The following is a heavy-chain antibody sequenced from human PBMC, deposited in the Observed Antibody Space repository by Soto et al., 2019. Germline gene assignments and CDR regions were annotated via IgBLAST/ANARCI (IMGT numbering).Heavy chain of an antibody. V-gene: IGHV4-30-4*01. CDR2: TSFSGYT. Sequence: QVQLQESGPGLVKPSQTLSLTCTVSGDSVSGGDSYWSWLRQPPGKALEWIGYTSFSGYTSYTPSLKSRFTISVDMSKSQFSLRLNSVTAADTAIDYCVRGGNPYHYATSGPGTFDKWGQGTLVSVSS. J-gene: IGHJ4*02. CDR3: VRGGNPYHYATSGPGTFDK. D-gene: IGHD3-22*01. CDR1: GDSVSGGDSY.